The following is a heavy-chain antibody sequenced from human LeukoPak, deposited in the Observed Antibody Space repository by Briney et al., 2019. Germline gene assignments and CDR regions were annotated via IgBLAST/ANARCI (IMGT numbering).Heavy chain of an antibody. D-gene: IGHD1-26*01. V-gene: IGHV4-59*01. J-gene: IGHJ4*02. CDR3: VKRAGTYFDY. CDR1: GGSMTGYY. CDR2: IHYSGST. Sequence: PSETLSLTCTVSGGSMTGYYWSWIRQPPGKELEYIGYIHYSGSTNYNPSLKSRATTSIDTSKNQFSLRLSSVSAADTALYYCVKRAGTYFDYWGQGILVTVSS.